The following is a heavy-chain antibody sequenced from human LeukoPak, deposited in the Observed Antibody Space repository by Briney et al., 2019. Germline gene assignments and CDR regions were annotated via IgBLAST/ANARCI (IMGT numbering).Heavy chain of an antibody. CDR2: MNPNSGNT. V-gene: IGHV1-8*01. D-gene: IGHD3-22*01. CDR1: GVTFTSYD. Sequence: ASVKVSCKASGVTFTSYDINWVRQATGQGLEWMGWMNPNSGNTGYAQKFQGRVTMTRNTSISTAYMELSSLRSEDTAVYYCARDYYDSSGSAFDIWGQGTMVTVSS. CDR3: ARDYYDSSGSAFDI. J-gene: IGHJ3*02.